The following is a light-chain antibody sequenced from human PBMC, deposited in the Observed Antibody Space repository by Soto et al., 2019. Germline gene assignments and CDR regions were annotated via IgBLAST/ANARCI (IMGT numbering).Light chain of an antibody. CDR2: QVT. CDR3: SSYTSSINYV. CDR1: STDYDLYKY. Sequence: QSALTQPASVSGSPGQSITISCTGTSTDYDLYKYVSWYQQHPGKAPKLMIYQVTNRPSGVSNRFSGSKSGNTASLTISGLQAEDEDDYYCSSYTSSINYVFGTGTKLTVL. V-gene: IGLV2-14*01. J-gene: IGLJ1*01.